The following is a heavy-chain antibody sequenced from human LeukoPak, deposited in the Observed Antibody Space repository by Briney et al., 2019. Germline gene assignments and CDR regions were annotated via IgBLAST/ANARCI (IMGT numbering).Heavy chain of an antibody. CDR2: IKQDGGKK. Sequence: GGSLRLSCAASGFTFSSYWMSWVRQAPGKGLEWLANIKQDGGKKYYVDSVRGRFTISRDNDKNSLSLQMTSLRAEDTAVYYCARVGGRYSPLGYWGQGTLVTVSS. D-gene: IGHD3-16*02. CDR1: GFTFSSYW. CDR3: ARVGGRYSPLGY. V-gene: IGHV3-7*01. J-gene: IGHJ4*02.